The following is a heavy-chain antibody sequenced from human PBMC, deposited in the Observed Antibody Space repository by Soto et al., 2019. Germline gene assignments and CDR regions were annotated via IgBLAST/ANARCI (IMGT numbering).Heavy chain of an antibody. V-gene: IGHV3-23*01. D-gene: IGHD6-13*01. J-gene: IGHJ4*02. CDR3: AQDMTSTWAITPPPEY. CDR1: GFTFNIYG. Sequence: EVQLLESGGGLVQPGGSLRLSCAASGFTFNIYGMIWVRQAPGKGLEWVSGISGRGDITYYADFVKGRFTVSRDNSKNTLYLQMNSLRAEDTAVYYCAQDMTSTWAITPPPEYWGQGTLVTVSS. CDR2: ISGRGDIT.